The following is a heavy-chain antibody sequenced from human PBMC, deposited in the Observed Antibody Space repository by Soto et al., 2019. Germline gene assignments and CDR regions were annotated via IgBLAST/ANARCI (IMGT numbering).Heavy chain of an antibody. J-gene: IGHJ4*02. CDR1: DYAFTSYT. D-gene: IGHD2-15*01. V-gene: IGHV1-18*01. CDR3: ARAPVVVIAAAYFDS. Sequence: QVQLVQSGAEVKKPGASVKVSCKASDYAFTSYTITWVRQAPGQGLEWMGWISPYNGNTDYARKLQGRVTMTTDTATSTAYMELRSLRSDDTAVYYCARAPVVVIAAAYFDSWGQGTLVTVSS. CDR2: ISPYNGNT.